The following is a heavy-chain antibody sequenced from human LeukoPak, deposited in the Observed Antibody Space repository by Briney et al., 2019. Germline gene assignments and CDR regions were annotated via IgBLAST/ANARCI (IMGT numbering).Heavy chain of an antibody. CDR1: GYTFTGYY. D-gene: IGHD4-17*01. J-gene: IGHJ6*02. CDR2: INPNSGGT. CDR3: AREDGDYYYGMDV. Sequence: ASVKVSCKASGYTFTGYYMHWVRQAPGQGLEWMGWINPNSGGTNYAQKFQGRVTMTRDTSISTAYMELSRLRPDDTAVYYCAREDGDYYYGMDVWGQGTTVTVSS. V-gene: IGHV1-2*02.